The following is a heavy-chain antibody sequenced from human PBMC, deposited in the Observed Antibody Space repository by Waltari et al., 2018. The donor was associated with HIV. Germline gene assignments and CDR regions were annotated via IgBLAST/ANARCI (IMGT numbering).Heavy chain of an antibody. CDR3: ARVARGLRQGSFDI. CDR2: IAVSSAYT. J-gene: IGHJ3*02. D-gene: IGHD2-15*01. CDR1: GLPFSDSS. Sequence: QVHLVESGGDLVKPGGSLRLSCVGSGLPFSDSSMTWIRQAPGKRLEGVSYIAVSSAYTNYGDSVKGRFTMSRDDAKKSLFLQINSLRPEDTAVYYCARVARGLRQGSFDIWGQGTMVTVSS. V-gene: IGHV3-11*05.